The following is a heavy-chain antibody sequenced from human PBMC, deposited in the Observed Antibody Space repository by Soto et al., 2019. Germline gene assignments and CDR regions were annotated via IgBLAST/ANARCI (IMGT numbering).Heavy chain of an antibody. CDR3: ARGGNTIFGVAHYGMDV. D-gene: IGHD3-3*01. CDR1: GYTFTGYY. J-gene: IGHJ6*02. V-gene: IGHV1-2*04. CDR2: INPNSGGT. Sequence: ASVKLSCKASGYTFTGYYMHWVRQAPGQGLEWMGWINPNSGGTNYAQKFQGWVTMTRDTSISTAYMELSRLRSDDTAVYYCARGGNTIFGVAHYGMDVWGQGTTVTSP.